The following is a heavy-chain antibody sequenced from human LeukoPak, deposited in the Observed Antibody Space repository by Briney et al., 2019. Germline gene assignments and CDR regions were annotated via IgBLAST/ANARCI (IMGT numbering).Heavy chain of an antibody. CDR1: GYTFTSYH. D-gene: IGHD2-8*01. CDR2: INLRGGST. CDR3: ARDYVDDIPMIKDY. J-gene: IGHJ4*02. V-gene: IGHV1-46*01. Sequence: ASVKVSCKASGYTFTSYHMHWVRQAPGQGLEWMGKINLRGGSTTYAQKFQGRVTMTRDTSTRTVYMELSSLRSEDTAVYYCARDYVDDIPMIKDYWGQGTLVTVSS.